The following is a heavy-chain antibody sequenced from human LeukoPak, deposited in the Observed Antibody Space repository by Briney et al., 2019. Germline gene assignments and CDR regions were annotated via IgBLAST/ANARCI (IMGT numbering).Heavy chain of an antibody. D-gene: IGHD3-10*02. CDR2: INSDGSST. J-gene: IGHJ3*01. Sequence: GGSLRLSCAASGFTFSSYWMHWVRQAPGKGLVWVSRINSDGSSTSYADSVKGRFTISRDNAKNSLYLQMNSLRAEDTAVYYCAELGITMIGGVWGQGTMVTVSS. CDR1: GFTFSSYW. V-gene: IGHV3-74*01. CDR3: AELGITMIGGV.